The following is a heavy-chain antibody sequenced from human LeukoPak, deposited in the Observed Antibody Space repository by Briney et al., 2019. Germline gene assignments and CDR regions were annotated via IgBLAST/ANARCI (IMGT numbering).Heavy chain of an antibody. J-gene: IGHJ4*02. Sequence: NPSETLSLTCAVYGGPFSGYYWSWIRQPPGKGLEWIGEINHSGSTNYNPSLKSRVTISVDTSKNQFSLKLSSVTAADTAVYYCARVLEGVTALDYWGQGTLVTVSS. V-gene: IGHV4-34*01. CDR2: INHSGST. D-gene: IGHD2-21*02. CDR3: ARVLEGVTALDY. CDR1: GGPFSGYY.